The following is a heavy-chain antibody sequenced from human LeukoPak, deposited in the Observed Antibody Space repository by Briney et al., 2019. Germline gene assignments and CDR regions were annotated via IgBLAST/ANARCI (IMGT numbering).Heavy chain of an antibody. Sequence: GGSLRLSCTASGVSFGAYAMSWFRQAPGKGLEWVGFMRSKGYGGTTEYAASAKGRFTISRDDSKSIAYLQMNSLKTEDTAVYYSTRPVGPLPYRHDYWGRGTLVTVSS. J-gene: IGHJ4*02. CDR2: MRSKGYGGTT. CDR3: TRPVGPLPYRHDY. V-gene: IGHV3-49*03. CDR1: GVSFGAYA.